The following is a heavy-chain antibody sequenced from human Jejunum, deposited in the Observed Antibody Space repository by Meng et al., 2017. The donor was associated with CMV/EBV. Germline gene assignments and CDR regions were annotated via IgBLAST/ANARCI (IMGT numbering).Heavy chain of an antibody. D-gene: IGHD4-23*01. CDR2: VDYTGST. Sequence: ASISNRSCYWGWNRQPPGEGLEWVGAVDYTGSTYYNPSLKSRLTISGDTSKNQFSLDLSSVSAADTAVYYCVRVSAVAHPPYYFDYWGQGTLVTVSS. CDR1: ASISNRSCY. J-gene: IGHJ4*02. V-gene: IGHV4-39*07. CDR3: VRVSAVAHPPYYFDY.